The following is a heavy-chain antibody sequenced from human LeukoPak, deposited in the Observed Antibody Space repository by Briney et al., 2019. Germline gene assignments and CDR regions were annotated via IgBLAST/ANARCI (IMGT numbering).Heavy chain of an antibody. D-gene: IGHD1-26*01. V-gene: IGHV1-69*01. Sequence: GSSVKVSCKASGGTFSSYAISWVRQAPGQGLERMGGIIPIFGTANYAQKFQGRVTITADESTSTAYMELSSLRSEDTAVYYCARVGSGSYYDGGFDYWGQGTLVTVSS. J-gene: IGHJ4*02. CDR2: IIPIFGTA. CDR1: GGTFSSYA. CDR3: ARVGSGSYYDGGFDY.